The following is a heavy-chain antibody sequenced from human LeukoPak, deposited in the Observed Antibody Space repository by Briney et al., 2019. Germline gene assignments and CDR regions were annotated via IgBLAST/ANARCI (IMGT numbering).Heavy chain of an antibody. CDR2: ISGSGGST. D-gene: IGHD3-3*01. J-gene: IGHJ3*02. CDR1: GFTFSSYA. Sequence: PGGSLRLSCAASGFTFSSYAMSWVRQAPGKGLEWVSAISGSGGSTYYADSVKGRFTISRDNSKNTLYLQMNSLRAEDTAVYYCAKDPDYDFWSGYYMPGAFDIWGQGTVVTVSS. V-gene: IGHV3-23*01. CDR3: AKDPDYDFWSGYYMPGAFDI.